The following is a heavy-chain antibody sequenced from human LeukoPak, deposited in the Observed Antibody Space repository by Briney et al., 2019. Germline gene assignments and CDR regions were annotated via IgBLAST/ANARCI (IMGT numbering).Heavy chain of an antibody. CDR1: GGSISSYY. D-gene: IGHD1-1*01. J-gene: IGHJ4*02. V-gene: IGHV4-4*07. CDR3: ARDLVGLEPGDGFDY. Sequence: PSETLSLTCTVSGGSISSYYWSWIRQPAGKGLEWIGRIYTSGSTNYNPSLKSRVTMSVDTSKNQSSLKLSSVTAADTAVYYCARDLVGLEPGDGFDYWGQGTLVTVSS. CDR2: IYTSGST.